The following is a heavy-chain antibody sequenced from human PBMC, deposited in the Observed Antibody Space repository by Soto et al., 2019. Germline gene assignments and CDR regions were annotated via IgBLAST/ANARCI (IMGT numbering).Heavy chain of an antibody. J-gene: IGHJ4*02. V-gene: IGHV1-46*01. CDR1: GYTFTSYY. CDR3: ARHPAVPRPSSY. CDR2: INPSGGST. Sequence: ASVKVSCKASGYTFTSYYMHWVRQAPGQGLEWMGIINPSGGSTSYAQKFQGRVTMTRDTSTSTVYMELSSLRSEDTAVYYCARHPAVPRPSSYWGQGTLVTGSS.